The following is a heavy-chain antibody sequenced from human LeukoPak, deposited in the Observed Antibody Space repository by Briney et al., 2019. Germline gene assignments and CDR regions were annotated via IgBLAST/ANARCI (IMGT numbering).Heavy chain of an antibody. CDR2: IYSDNT. CDR3: AKDGEWELHHPNAFDI. Sequence: GGSLRLSCTVSGFTVSSNSMSWVRQAPGKGLEWVSFIYSDNTHYSDSVKGRFTISRDNSKNTLYLQMNSLRAEDTAVYYCAKDGEWELHHPNAFDIWGQGTMVTVSS. D-gene: IGHD1-26*01. V-gene: IGHV3-53*01. CDR1: GFTVSSNS. J-gene: IGHJ3*02.